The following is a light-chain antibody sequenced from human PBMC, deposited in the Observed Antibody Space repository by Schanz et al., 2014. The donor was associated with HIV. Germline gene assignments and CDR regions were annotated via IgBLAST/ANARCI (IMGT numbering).Light chain of an antibody. CDR3: GTWDDSLKGWV. J-gene: IGLJ3*02. CDR2: NTY. V-gene: IGLV1-44*01. CDR1: TSSIKTNT. Sequence: QSVLTQPPSASGTPGQRVTISCSGSTSSIKTNTVNWLQQLPGTAPKLLLYNTYHRPSGVPDRFSGSESGTSASLAISGLQSEDEADYYCGTWDDSLKGWVFGGGTKLTVL.